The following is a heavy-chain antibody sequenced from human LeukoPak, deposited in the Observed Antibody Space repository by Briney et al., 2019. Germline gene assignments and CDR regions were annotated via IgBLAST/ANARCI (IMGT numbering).Heavy chain of an antibody. CDR3: TKDTTGGLYSGSPYDAFDI. CDR1: GFTFDDYA. Sequence: GGSLRLSCAASGFTFDDYAMHWVRQAPGKGLEWVSGISWNSGSIGYADSVKGRFTISRDNAKNSLYLQMNSLRAEDTALYYCTKDTTGGLYSGSPYDAFDIWGQGTMVTVSS. CDR2: ISWNSGSI. D-gene: IGHD1-26*01. V-gene: IGHV3-9*01. J-gene: IGHJ3*02.